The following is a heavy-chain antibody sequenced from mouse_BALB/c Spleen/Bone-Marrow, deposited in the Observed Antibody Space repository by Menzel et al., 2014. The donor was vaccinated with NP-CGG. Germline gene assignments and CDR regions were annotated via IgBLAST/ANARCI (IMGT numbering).Heavy chain of an antibody. CDR2: IYPGDGDT. J-gene: IGHJ2*01. D-gene: IGHD1-1*01. CDR3: ARRGYYYGSSYVDY. CDR1: GYAFSSYW. V-gene: IGHV1-80*01. Sequence: QVQPQQSGAELVRPGSSVKISCKASGYAFSSYWMNWVKQRPGQDLEWIGQIYPGDGDTNYNGKFKGKATLTADKSSSTAYMQLSSLTSEDSAVYFCARRGYYYGSSYVDYWGQGTTLTVSS.